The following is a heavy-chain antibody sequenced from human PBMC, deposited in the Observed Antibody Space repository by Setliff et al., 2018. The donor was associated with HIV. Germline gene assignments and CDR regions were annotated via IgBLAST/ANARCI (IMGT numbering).Heavy chain of an antibody. J-gene: IGHJ5*02. CDR1: GYTFSNYV. Sequence: GASVKVSCKASGYTFSNYVMQWVRQAPGQRLEWMGWISAGNGNTKYSQTFQDRVTITRDTSASTAYMELSSLRSEDTAVYYCARGVVVVPAAIPSNWFDPWGQGTLVTVPS. D-gene: IGHD2-2*02. V-gene: IGHV1-3*01. CDR3: ARGVVVVPAAIPSNWFDP. CDR2: ISAGNGNT.